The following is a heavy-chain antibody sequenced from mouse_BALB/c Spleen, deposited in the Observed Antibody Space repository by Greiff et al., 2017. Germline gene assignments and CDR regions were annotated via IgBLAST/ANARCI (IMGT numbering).Heavy chain of an antibody. D-gene: IGHD2-3*01. CDR2: IDPANGNT. CDR1: GFNIKDTY. Sequence: EVKLQESGAELVKPGASVKLSCTASGFNIKDTYMHWVKQRPEQGLEWIGRIDPANGNTKYDPKFQGKATITADTSSNTAYLQLSSLTSEDTAVYYCNAKGYSYYAMDYWGQGTSVTVSS. V-gene: IGHV14-3*02. CDR3: NAKGYSYYAMDY. J-gene: IGHJ4*01.